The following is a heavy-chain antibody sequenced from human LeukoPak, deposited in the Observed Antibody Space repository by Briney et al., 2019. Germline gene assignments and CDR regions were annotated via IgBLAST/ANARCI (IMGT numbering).Heavy chain of an antibody. D-gene: IGHD6-13*01. CDR2: ISGSGGST. CDR1: GFTFSSYA. Sequence: PGGSLRLSCAASGFTFSSYAMSWLRQAPGKGLEWVSAISGSGGSTYYADSVKGRFTISRDNSKNTLYLQMNSLRAEDTAVYYCAKTLRQQLVNWFDPWGQGTPVTVSS. J-gene: IGHJ5*02. V-gene: IGHV3-23*01. CDR3: AKTLRQQLVNWFDP.